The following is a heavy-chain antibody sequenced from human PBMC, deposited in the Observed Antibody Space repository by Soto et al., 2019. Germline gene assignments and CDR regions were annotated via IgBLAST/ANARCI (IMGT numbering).Heavy chain of an antibody. CDR2: IYYSGST. D-gene: IGHD1-26*01. J-gene: IGHJ6*02. Sequence: SETLSLTCTVSGGSISSSSYYWGWIRQPPGKGLEWIGSIYYSGSTYYNPSLKSRVTISVDTSKNQFSLKLSSVTAADTAVYYCARLESGSYYYYGMDVCGQGTTVTVSS. CDR1: GGSISSSSYY. V-gene: IGHV4-39*01. CDR3: ARLESGSYYYYGMDV.